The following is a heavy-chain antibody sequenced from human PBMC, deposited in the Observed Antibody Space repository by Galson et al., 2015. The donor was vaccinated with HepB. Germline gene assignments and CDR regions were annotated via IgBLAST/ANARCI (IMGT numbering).Heavy chain of an antibody. J-gene: IGHJ4*02. CDR3: ARGTTTVTPKNFDY. CDR1: GFSFSSYW. V-gene: IGHV3-7*03. Sequence: SLRLSCAASGFSFSSYWMSWVRQAPGKGLEWVANIKQDGNEKNYVDSVKGRFTISRDNAKNSLYLEMNSLRVEDTAVYYCARGTTTVTPKNFDYWGQGTLVTVSS. D-gene: IGHD4-17*01. CDR2: IKQDGNEK.